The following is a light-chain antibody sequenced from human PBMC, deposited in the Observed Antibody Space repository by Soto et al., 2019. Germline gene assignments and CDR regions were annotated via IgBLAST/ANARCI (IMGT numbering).Light chain of an antibody. CDR2: AAS. CDR3: QHYYSYPYT. CDR1: HVVSNY. J-gene: IGKJ2*01. Sequence: AIRMTQSPSSLSASIGDRVTITCRASHVVSNYLAWYQQKPGKAPKALIYAASFLQSGVPSRFSCSGSVTDFSLTISFLQSEDFATYYCQHYYSYPYTFGQGTTLQMK. V-gene: IGKV1-8*01.